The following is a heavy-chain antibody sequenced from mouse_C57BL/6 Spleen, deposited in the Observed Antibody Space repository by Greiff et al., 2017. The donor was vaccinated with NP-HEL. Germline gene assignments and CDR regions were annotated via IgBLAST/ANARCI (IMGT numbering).Heavy chain of an antibody. Sequence: VQLQQSGAELVRLGASVKLSCTASGFNIKDYYMHWVKQRPEQGLEWIGRIDPEDGDTEYAPKFQGKATMTADTSSNTAYLQLSSLTSEDTAVYYCTTRGYYYGSSYEGAYWGQGTLVTVSA. CDR3: TTRGYYYGSSYEGAY. J-gene: IGHJ3*01. V-gene: IGHV14-1*01. CDR1: GFNIKDYY. D-gene: IGHD1-1*01. CDR2: IDPEDGDT.